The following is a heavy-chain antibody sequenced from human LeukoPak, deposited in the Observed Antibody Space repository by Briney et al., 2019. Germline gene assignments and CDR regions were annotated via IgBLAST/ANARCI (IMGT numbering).Heavy chain of an antibody. CDR2: ISGSGGST. V-gene: IGHV3-23*01. CDR3: AKDREDLWFGELLTTFDY. J-gene: IGHJ4*02. CDR1: GFTFSSYA. Sequence: PGGSLRLSCAASGFTFSSYAMSWVRQAPGKGLEWVSAISGSGGSTYYADSVKGRFTISRDNSKNTLYLQMNSLRAEDTAVYYCAKDREDLWFGELLTTFDYWGQGTLVTASS. D-gene: IGHD3-10*01.